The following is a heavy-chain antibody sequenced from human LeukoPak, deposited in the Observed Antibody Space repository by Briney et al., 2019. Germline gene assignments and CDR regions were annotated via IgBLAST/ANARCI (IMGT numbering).Heavy chain of an antibody. Sequence: ASVKVSCKASGYTFTGYYMHWVRQAPGQGLEWMGWISAYNGNTNYAQKLQGRVTMTTDTSTSTAYMELRSLRSDDTAVYYCARDSSGSYYSRNWFDPWGQGTLVTVSS. V-gene: IGHV1-18*04. J-gene: IGHJ5*02. CDR3: ARDSSGSYYSRNWFDP. CDR1: GYTFTGYY. CDR2: ISAYNGNT. D-gene: IGHD1-26*01.